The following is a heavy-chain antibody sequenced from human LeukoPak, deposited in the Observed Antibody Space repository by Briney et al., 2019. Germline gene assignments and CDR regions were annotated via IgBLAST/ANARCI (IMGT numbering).Heavy chain of an antibody. J-gene: IGHJ4*02. D-gene: IGHD6-19*01. CDR3: ARGRSYEGQWLVLVDY. Sequence: SETLSLTCAVYGGSFSGYYWSWIRQPPGKGLEWIGEINHSGSTNYNPSLKSRVTISVDTSKNQFSLKLSSVTAADTAVYYCARGRSYEGQWLVLVDYWGQGTLVTVSS. CDR2: INHSGST. V-gene: IGHV4-34*01. CDR1: GGSFSGYY.